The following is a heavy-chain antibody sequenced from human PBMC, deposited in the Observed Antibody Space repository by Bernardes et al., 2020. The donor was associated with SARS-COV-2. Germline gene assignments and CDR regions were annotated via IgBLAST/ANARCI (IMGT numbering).Heavy chain of an antibody. CDR1: GFTFGNYW. CDR2: IKQDVSEK. CDR3: ARDSLYSSGGVDC. D-gene: IGHD3-22*01. Sequence: GGSLRLSCAASGFTFGNYWMSWVRQAPGKGLEWVANIKQDVSEKYYADSVKGRFTISRDNAKNSLSLQMNSLRAEDTAVYYCARDSLYSSGGVDCWGQGTLVTVSS. J-gene: IGHJ4*02. V-gene: IGHV3-7*03.